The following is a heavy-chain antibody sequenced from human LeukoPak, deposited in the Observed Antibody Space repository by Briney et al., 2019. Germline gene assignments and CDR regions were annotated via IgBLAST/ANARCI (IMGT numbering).Heavy chain of an antibody. J-gene: IGHJ3*02. Sequence: GGSLRLSCAASGFTFCSYWMSWVRQAPGKGLEWVAVMSFDGSHKYYADSVKGRFTISRDNSKNTLYLQMNSLRAEDTAVYYCARDQYSTMVRGVIPHDAFDIWGQGTMVTVSS. D-gene: IGHD3-10*01. V-gene: IGHV3-30*03. CDR1: GFTFCSYW. CDR3: ARDQYSTMVRGVIPHDAFDI. CDR2: MSFDGSHK.